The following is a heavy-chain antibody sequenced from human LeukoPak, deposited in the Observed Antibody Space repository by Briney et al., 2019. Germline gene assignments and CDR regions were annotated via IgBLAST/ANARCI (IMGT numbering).Heavy chain of an antibody. J-gene: IGHJ4*02. CDR3: AKDPIATAGTLDY. V-gene: IGHV3-30*02. D-gene: IGHD6-13*01. Sequence: GGSLRLSCTVSGFTFSSYCIHWVRQAPGKGLEWVAFIRYDGSNKYYADSVKGRFTISRDNSKNTLYLQMNSLRAEDTAVYHCAKDPIATAGTLDYWGQGTLVTVSS. CDR1: GFTFSSYC. CDR2: IRYDGSNK.